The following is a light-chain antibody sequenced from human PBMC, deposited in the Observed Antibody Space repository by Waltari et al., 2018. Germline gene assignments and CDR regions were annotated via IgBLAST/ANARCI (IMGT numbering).Light chain of an antibody. V-gene: IGKV4-1*01. J-gene: IGKJ2*01. CDR3: QQYYSIPYT. Sequence: DIVMTQSPDSLAVSLGERATINCKSSQNILYSSNSKNYLAWYQHKPGQPPKLLIYWASTRESGVPDRFSGSWSTTDFTLTISSLQAEDVAVYYCQQYYSIPYTFGQGTKLEIK. CDR1: QNILYSSNSKNY. CDR2: WAS.